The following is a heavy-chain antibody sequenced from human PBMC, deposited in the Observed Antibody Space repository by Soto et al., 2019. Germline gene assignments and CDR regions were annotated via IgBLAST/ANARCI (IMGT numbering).Heavy chain of an antibody. CDR2: ISADNGNT. J-gene: IGHJ4*02. D-gene: IGHD5-18*01. CDR3: ARDQAMSQFDY. V-gene: IGHV1-18*01. Sequence: QVQLVQSGAEVKKPGASVKVSCKASGYTFTSYGISWVRQAPGQGLEWMGWISADNGNTKYAQNLQGRDTMTTDTSTSTAYMELRSLRSAVTAVYYCARDQAMSQFDYWGQGTLVTVSS. CDR1: GYTFTSYG.